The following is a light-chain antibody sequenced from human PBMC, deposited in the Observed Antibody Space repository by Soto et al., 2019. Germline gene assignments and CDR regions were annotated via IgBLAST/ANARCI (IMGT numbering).Light chain of an antibody. J-gene: IGKJ4*01. Sequence: EIVLTQSPVTLALSPAERSTLSCMASQSVSSSYLAWYQQKPGQAPRLLIYGASSRATGIPDRFSGSGSGTDFTLTISSLQSEDFAVYYCQHYVTWPLTFGGGTKVDI. CDR2: GAS. CDR3: QHYVTWPLT. V-gene: IGKV3-20*01. CDR1: QSVSSSY.